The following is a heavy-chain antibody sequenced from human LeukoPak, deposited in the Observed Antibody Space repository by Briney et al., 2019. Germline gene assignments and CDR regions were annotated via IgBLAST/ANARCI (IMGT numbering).Heavy chain of an antibody. CDR1: GFTFSNAW. J-gene: IGHJ3*02. V-gene: IGHV3-15*01. CDR3: TTGLNYYDSRDAFDI. Sequence: GGSLILSCAASGFTFSNAWMSWVRQAPGKGLEWVGRIKSKTDGGTTDYAAPVKGRFTISRDDSKNTLYLQMNSLKTEDTAVYYCTTGLNYYDSRDAFDIWGQGTMVTVSS. D-gene: IGHD3-22*01. CDR2: IKSKTDGGTT.